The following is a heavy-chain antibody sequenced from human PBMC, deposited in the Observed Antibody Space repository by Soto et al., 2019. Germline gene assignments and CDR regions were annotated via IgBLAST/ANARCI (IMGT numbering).Heavy chain of an antibody. CDR3: AREDSMMVAADGYYYYYGMDV. CDR1: AYTFTNYG. CDR2: ISAYNGNT. Sequence: RVSCESTAYTFTNYGISWVRQAPGQGLEWMGWISAYNGNTNYAQKLQGRVTMTTDTSTSTAYMELRSLRSDDTAVYYCAREDSMMVAADGYYYYYGMDVWGQGTTVTVSS. J-gene: IGHJ6*02. D-gene: IGHD2-15*01. V-gene: IGHV1-18*01.